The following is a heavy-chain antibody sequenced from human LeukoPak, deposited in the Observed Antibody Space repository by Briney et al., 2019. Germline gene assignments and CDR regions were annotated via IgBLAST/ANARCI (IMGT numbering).Heavy chain of an antibody. CDR3: AGAHSRRYYYYYMDV. Sequence: PSETLSLTCAVYGGSFSGYYWSWIRQPPGKGLEWIGENNHSGSTNYNPSLKSRVTISVDTSKNQFSLKLSSVTAADTAVYYCAGAHSRRYYYYYMDVWGKGTTVTVSS. V-gene: IGHV4-34*01. D-gene: IGHD6-6*01. CDR2: NNHSGST. J-gene: IGHJ6*03. CDR1: GGSFSGYY.